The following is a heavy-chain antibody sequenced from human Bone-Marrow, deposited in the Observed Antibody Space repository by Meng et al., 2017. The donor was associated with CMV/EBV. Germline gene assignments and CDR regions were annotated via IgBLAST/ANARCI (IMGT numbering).Heavy chain of an antibody. Sequence: ASVKVSCKASGYTFTSYDINWVRQATGQGLEWMGWMNPNSGNTGYAQKFQGRVTMTRNTSISTAYMELSSLRSEDTAVYYCARRGPYCSSTICRQGYYYGMDVWGQGTTVTVSS. CDR3: ARRGPYCSSTICRQGYYYGMDV. J-gene: IGHJ6*02. CDR2: MNPNSGNT. V-gene: IGHV1-8*01. CDR1: GYTFTSYD. D-gene: IGHD2-2*01.